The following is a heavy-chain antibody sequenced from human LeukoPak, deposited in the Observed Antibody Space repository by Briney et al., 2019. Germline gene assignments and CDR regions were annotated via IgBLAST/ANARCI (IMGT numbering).Heavy chain of an antibody. CDR1: GDSISSSSYY. CDR3: ARHTRPGHSGYENAFDI. V-gene: IGHV4-39*01. Sequence: PSETLSLTCTVSGDSISSSSYYWGWIRQPPGKGLEWIGNVFDSGSTHYNPSLKSRVTISVDTSKNQFSLRLSSVTAADTAVYYCARHTRPGHSGYENAFDIWGQGTMVTVSS. J-gene: IGHJ3*02. CDR2: VFDSGST. D-gene: IGHD5-12*01.